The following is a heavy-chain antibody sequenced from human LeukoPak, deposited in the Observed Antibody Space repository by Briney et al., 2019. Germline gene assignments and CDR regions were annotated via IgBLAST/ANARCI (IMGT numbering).Heavy chain of an antibody. CDR2: IWYDGSNK. J-gene: IGHJ4*02. V-gene: IGHV3-33*01. Sequence: PGGSLRLSCAASGFTFSSYGMHWVRQAPGKGLEWVAVIWYDGSNKYYADSVKGRFTISRDNAKNSLYLQMNSLRAEDTAVYYCARQPFDYWGQGTLVTVSS. CDR3: ARQPFDY. CDR1: GFTFSSYG.